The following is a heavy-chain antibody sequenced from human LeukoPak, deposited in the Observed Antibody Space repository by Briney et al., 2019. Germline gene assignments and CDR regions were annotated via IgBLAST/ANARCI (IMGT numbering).Heavy chain of an antibody. J-gene: IGHJ3*02. CDR3: ARDYDVDIYYDSSGYRGDAFDI. CDR1: GFTFSDYY. CDR2: ISSSGSTI. D-gene: IGHD3-22*01. V-gene: IGHV3-11*04. Sequence: GGSLRLSCAASGFTFSDYYMSWIRQAPGKGLEWVSYISSSGSTIYYADSVKGRFTISRDNAKNSLYLQMYSLRAEDTAVYYCARDYDVDIYYDSSGYRGDAFDIWGQGTMVTVSS.